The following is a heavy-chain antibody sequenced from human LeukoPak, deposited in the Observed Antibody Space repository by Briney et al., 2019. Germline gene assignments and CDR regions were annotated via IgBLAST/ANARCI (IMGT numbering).Heavy chain of an antibody. Sequence: ASVKVSCKASGGTFSSYAISWVRQAPGQGLEWVGGIIPIFGTANYAQKFQGRVTITADESTSTAYMELSSLRSEDTAVYYCAREDTSAAAGTYGYWGQGTLVTVSS. D-gene: IGHD6-13*01. J-gene: IGHJ4*02. CDR1: GGTFSSYA. V-gene: IGHV1-69*01. CDR3: AREDTSAAAGTYGY. CDR2: IIPIFGTA.